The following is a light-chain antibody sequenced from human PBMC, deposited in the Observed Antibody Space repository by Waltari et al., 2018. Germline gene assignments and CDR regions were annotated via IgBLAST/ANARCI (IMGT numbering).Light chain of an antibody. J-gene: IGLJ2*01. CDR1: SSDVGRYNY. V-gene: IGLV2-8*01. CDR3: SSYAGSNNVV. Sequence: QSALTQPPSASGSPGQSVTISCTGTSSDVGRYNYVSWYQHHPGKAPNLMIYEVSKRPSGVPARLSGSKSGNTASLTVSGLQAEDEADYYCSSYAGSNNVVFGGGTKLTVL. CDR2: EVS.